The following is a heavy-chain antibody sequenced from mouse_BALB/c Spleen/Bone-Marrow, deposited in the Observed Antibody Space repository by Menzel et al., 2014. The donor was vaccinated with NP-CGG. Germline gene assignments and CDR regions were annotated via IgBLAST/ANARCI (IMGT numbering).Heavy chain of an antibody. D-gene: IGHD4-1*01. Sequence: EVQVVESGAELVKPGASVKLSCTASGFNIKDTYMHWVKQRPEQGLEWIGRIDPANGNTKYDPKFQGKATITADTSSNTAYLQLSNLTSEDTAVYYCARWEYYAMDYWGQGTSITVSS. J-gene: IGHJ4*01. V-gene: IGHV14-3*02. CDR2: IDPANGNT. CDR1: GFNIKDTY. CDR3: ARWEYYAMDY.